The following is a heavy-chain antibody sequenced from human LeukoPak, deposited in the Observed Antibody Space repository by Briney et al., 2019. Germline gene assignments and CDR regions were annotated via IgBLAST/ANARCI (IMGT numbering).Heavy chain of an antibody. D-gene: IGHD2-15*01. Sequence: SETLSLTCTDSGGSISSYYWSWIRQPPGKGLEWIGYIYYSGSTNYNPSLKSRVTISVDTSKNQFSLKLSSVTAADTAMYYCASKVAYCSGGSCYGYFDYWGQGTLVTVSS. CDR2: IYYSGST. V-gene: IGHV4-59*08. CDR3: ASKVAYCSGGSCYGYFDY. J-gene: IGHJ4*02. CDR1: GGSISSYY.